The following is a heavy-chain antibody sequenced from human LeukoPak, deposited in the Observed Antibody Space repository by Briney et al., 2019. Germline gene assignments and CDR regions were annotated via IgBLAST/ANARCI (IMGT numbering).Heavy chain of an antibody. CDR2: IYYCATT. Sequence: ESTRDIYYCATTTYNPSLKSRLTISVETSKNQFSLKLSSVTAADTAIYYCARAVSGRFDYWGQGTLLTVSS. D-gene: IGHD6-19*01. CDR3: ARAVSGRFDY. J-gene: IGHJ4*02. V-gene: IGHV4-59*08.